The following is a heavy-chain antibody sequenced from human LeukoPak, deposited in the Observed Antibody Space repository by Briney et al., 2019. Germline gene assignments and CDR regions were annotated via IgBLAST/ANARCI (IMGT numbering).Heavy chain of an antibody. CDR2: INHSGST. CDR1: GGSISSGGYY. Sequence: SQTLSLTCTVSGGSISSGGYYWSWIRQPPGKGLERIGEINHSGSTNYNPSLKSRVTISVDTSKNQFSLKLSSVTAADTAMYYCARHEVGYCSSTSCSSFDYWGQGTLVTVSS. J-gene: IGHJ4*02. CDR3: ARHEVGYCSSTSCSSFDY. V-gene: IGHV4-30-2*01. D-gene: IGHD2-2*01.